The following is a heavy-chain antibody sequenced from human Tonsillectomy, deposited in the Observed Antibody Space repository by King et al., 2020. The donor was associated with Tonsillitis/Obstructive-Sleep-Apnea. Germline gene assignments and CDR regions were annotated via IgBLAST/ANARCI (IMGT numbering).Heavy chain of an antibody. D-gene: IGHD2-21*02. Sequence: QLVQSGAEVKKPGESLKISCKGSGYSFTSYWIGWVRQMPGKGLEWMGIIYPGDSDTRYSPSFQGQVTISADKSISTAYLQWSSLKASDTAMYYCARRSPAYCGGDCYNDAFDTWGQGAMVTVSS. J-gene: IGHJ3*02. CDR2: IYPGDSDT. V-gene: IGHV5-51*03. CDR1: GYSFTSYW. CDR3: ARRSPAYCGGDCYNDAFDT.